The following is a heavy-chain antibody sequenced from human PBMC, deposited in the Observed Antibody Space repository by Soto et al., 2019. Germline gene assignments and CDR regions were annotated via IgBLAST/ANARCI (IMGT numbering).Heavy chain of an antibody. J-gene: IGHJ6*02. D-gene: IGHD1-7*01. CDR3: ARELELSVYYYYGMDV. CDR2: INPNSGGT. CDR1: GYTFTGYY. V-gene: IGHV1-2*02. Sequence: ASVTVSCKASGYTFTGYYMHWVRQAPGQGLEWMGWINPNSGGTNYAQKFQGRVTMTRDTSISTAYMELSRLRSDDTAVYYCARELELSVYYYYGMDVWGQGTTVTVSS.